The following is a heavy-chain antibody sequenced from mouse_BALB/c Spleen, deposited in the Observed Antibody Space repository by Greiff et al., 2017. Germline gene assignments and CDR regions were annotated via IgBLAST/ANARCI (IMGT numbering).Heavy chain of an antibody. V-gene: IGHV2-6-4*01. J-gene: IGHJ4*01. D-gene: IGHD3-1*01. Sequence: QVQLKQSGPGLVAPSQSLSITCTVSGFSLSGYSVHWVRQPPGKGLEWLGMIWSGGSTDYNSALKSRLSISKDNSKSQVFLKMNSLQTDDTAMYYCARNAAGMDYWGQGTSVTVSS. CDR3: ARNAAGMDY. CDR2: IWSGGST. CDR1: GFSLSGYS.